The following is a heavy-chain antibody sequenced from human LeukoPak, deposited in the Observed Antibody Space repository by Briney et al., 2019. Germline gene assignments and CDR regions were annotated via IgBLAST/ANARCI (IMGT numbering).Heavy chain of an antibody. J-gene: IGHJ6*04. Sequence: GRSLRLSCAASGFTFSSYAMHWVRQAPGKGLEWAAVISYDGSNKYYADSVKGRFTISRDNSKNTLYLQMNSLRAEDTAVYYCARDQYCSSISCSPPSYYYGMDVWGKGTTVTVSS. CDR1: GFTFSSYA. D-gene: IGHD2-2*01. CDR3: ARDQYCSSISCSPPSYYYGMDV. V-gene: IGHV3-30*04. CDR2: ISYDGSNK.